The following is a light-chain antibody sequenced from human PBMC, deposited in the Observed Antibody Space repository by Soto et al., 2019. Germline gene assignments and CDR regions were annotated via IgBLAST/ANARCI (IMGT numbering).Light chain of an antibody. V-gene: IGKV3-20*01. CDR2: GAS. CDR1: QSVFNNH. J-gene: IGKJ4*01. Sequence: EIVLTQSPGTLSLSPGERATLSCRASQSVFNNHIGWYQQKPGQAPRRLIFGASFRATGIPDRFSGSGSGTDFTLTISSLQPEDFATYYCQQLNSYPLTFGGGTKVDIK. CDR3: QQLNSYPLT.